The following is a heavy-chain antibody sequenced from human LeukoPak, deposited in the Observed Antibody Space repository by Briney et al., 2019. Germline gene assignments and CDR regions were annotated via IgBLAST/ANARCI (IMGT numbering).Heavy chain of an antibody. CDR2: ISDSGSST. V-gene: IGHV3-23*01. Sequence: PGGSLRLSCAASGFTFRTYAMTWVRQAPGMRLEWVSTISDSGSSTYYGDSVKGRFAISRDNSNNTLYLQMSSLRAEDTGVYFCARGQTLTFWGQGTLVTVSS. CDR3: ARGQTLTF. CDR1: GFTFRTYA. J-gene: IGHJ4*02.